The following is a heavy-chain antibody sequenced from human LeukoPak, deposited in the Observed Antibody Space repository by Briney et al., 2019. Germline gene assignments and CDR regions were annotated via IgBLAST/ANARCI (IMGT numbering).Heavy chain of an antibody. J-gene: IGHJ5*02. CDR1: GYTFTSYY. CDR2: INPSGGST. CDR3: ARDILTGYNWFDP. Sequence: ASVKVSCKASGYTFTSYYMHWVRQAPGQGLEWMGIINPSGGSTSYAQKFQGRVTMTRDTSISTAYMELSRLRSDDTAVYYCARDILTGYNWFDPWGQGTLVTVSS. V-gene: IGHV1-46*01. D-gene: IGHD3-9*01.